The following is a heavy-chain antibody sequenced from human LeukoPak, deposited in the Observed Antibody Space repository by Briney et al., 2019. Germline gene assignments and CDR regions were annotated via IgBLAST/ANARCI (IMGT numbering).Heavy chain of an antibody. CDR1: GGSFSGYY. V-gene: IGHV4-34*01. CDR2: INHSGST. J-gene: IGHJ6*03. D-gene: IGHD3-3*02. Sequence: PSETLSLTCAVYGGSFSGYYWSWIRQPPGKGLEWIGEINHSGSTNYNPSLKSRVTISVDTSKNQFSLKLSSVTAADTAVYYCARHFKGYYYYYMDVWGKGTTVTISS. CDR3: ARHFKGYYYYYMDV.